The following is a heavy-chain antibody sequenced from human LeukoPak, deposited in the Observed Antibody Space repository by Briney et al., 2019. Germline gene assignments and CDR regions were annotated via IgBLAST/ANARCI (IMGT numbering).Heavy chain of an antibody. CDR1: GYTFTSYS. V-gene: IGHV1-18*01. CDR3: ARGLGGSGSYFLTFDY. D-gene: IGHD1-26*01. CDR2: ISAYNGNT. J-gene: IGHJ4*02. Sequence: ASVKVSRKASGYTFTSYSINWVRQAPGQGLEWMGWISAYNGNTKYAQKLQGRVTMTTDTSTSTAYMELRSLRSDDTAVYYCARGLGGSGSYFLTFDYWGQGTLVTVSS.